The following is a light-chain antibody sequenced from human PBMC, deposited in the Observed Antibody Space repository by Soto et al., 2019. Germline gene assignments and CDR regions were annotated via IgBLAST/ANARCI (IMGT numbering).Light chain of an antibody. Sequence: QAVVTQEPSLTVSPGGTVTLTCGSSTGAVTSNHHPYWFQQKAGQAPRTLIYDTSNKHSRTPARFSGSLLGDKAALTLSGAQPEGEAQYYCLLSYNAARVFGGGTKLTVL. CDR1: TGAVTSNHH. J-gene: IGLJ2*01. CDR2: DTS. CDR3: LLSYNAARV. V-gene: IGLV7-46*01.